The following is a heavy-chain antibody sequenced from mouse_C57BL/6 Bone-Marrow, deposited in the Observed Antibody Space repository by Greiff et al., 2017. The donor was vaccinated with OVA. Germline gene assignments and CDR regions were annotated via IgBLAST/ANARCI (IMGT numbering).Heavy chain of an antibody. CDR2: IDPETGGS. D-gene: IGHD2-3*01. J-gene: IGHJ3*01. CDR1: GYTFTDYE. CDR3: TRGGWLPFAY. V-gene: IGHV1-15*01. Sequence: VQLQQSGAELVRPGASVTLSCKASGYTFTDYEMHWVKQTPVHGLEWIGAIDPETGGSAYNQKFKGKAILTADKSSSTAYMELRSLTSEDSAVYYCTRGGWLPFAYWGLGTLVTVSA.